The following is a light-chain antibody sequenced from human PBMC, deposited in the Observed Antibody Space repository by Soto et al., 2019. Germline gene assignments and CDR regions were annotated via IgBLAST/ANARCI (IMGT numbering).Light chain of an antibody. CDR1: SSDVGGYNY. J-gene: IGLJ2*01. Sequence: QSALTQPASVSGSPGQSITISCTGTSSDVGGYNYVSWYQQHPGKAPQLIIYDVANRPSGVSTRFSGSKSGNTASLTISGLQAEDEADYYCSSYTSSSTYVVFGGGTKLTVL. CDR3: SSYTSSSTYVV. V-gene: IGLV2-14*03. CDR2: DVA.